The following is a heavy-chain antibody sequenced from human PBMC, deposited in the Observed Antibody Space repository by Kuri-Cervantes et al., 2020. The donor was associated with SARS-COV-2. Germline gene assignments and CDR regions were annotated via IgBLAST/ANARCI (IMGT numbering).Heavy chain of an antibody. J-gene: IGHJ4*02. V-gene: IGHV3-30-3*01. CDR2: ISFDGDKT. CDR3: ARVVRGVIIEGDY. D-gene: IGHD3-10*01. Sequence: GESLKISCKASGFRFGIHAMHWVRQAPGKGLEWLSFISFDGDKTYYADSVRGRFTISRDNSKNTLYLQMNSLRAEDTAVYYCARVVRGVIIEGDYWGQGTLVTVSS. CDR1: GFRFGIHA.